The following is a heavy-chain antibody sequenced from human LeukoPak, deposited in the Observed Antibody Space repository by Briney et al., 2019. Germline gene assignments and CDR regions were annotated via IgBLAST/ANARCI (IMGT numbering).Heavy chain of an antibody. V-gene: IGHV4-34*01. CDR3: ARRVYYWFDP. J-gene: IGHJ5*02. CDR1: GGSLSGYY. D-gene: IGHD2-8*01. CDR2: SNHSGST. Sequence: SSETLSLTCAVYGGSLSGYYWSWIRQPPGKGLEWIGESNHSGSTNYNPSLKSRVTISVDTSKNQFSLKLSSVTAADTAVYYCARRVYYWFDPWGQGTLVTVSS.